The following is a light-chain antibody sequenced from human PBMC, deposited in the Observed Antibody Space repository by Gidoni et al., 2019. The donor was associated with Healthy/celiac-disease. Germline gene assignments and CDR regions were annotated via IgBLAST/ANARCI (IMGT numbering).Light chain of an antibody. J-gene: IGKJ3*01. CDR2: DAS. Sequence: DIQMTQSPSSLSASVGDRVTITCQESQDISNYLNWYQQKPGKAPKLLIYDASNLETGVPSRFSGSGSGTDFTFTISSLQPEDIATYYCQQYDNLPFTFGPGTNVDIK. CDR1: QDISNY. CDR3: QQYDNLPFT. V-gene: IGKV1-33*01.